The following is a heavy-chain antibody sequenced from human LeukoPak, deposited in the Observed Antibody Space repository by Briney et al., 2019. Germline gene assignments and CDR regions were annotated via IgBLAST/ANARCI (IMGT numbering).Heavy chain of an antibody. CDR2: IYPRDGST. Sequence: GASVKVFCKASGYTFTSNYIHWVRQAPGQGLEWMGMIYPRDGSTSYAQKFQGRVTFISNTSATTAFMELSSLRSEDAAVYYCARDSGSGNNDYWGQGTLVTVSS. D-gene: IGHD1-26*01. CDR3: ARDSGSGNNDY. V-gene: IGHV1-46*01. CDR1: GYTFTSNY. J-gene: IGHJ4*02.